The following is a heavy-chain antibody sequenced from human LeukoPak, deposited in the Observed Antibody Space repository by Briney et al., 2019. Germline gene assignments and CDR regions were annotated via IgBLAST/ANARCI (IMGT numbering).Heavy chain of an antibody. V-gene: IGHV4-61*02. CDR2: IYTSGST. D-gene: IGHD3-22*01. Sequence: SETLSLTCTVSGGSISSGSYYWSWIRQPAWKGLEWIGRIYTSGSTNYNPSLKSRVTISVDTSKNQFSLKLSSVTAADTAVYYCAREDDSTRFDYWGQGTLVTVSS. CDR1: GGSISSGSYY. J-gene: IGHJ4*02. CDR3: AREDDSTRFDY.